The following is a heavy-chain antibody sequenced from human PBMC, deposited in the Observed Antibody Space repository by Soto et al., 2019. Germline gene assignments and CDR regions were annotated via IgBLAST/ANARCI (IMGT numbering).Heavy chain of an antibody. Sequence: GESLKISCTGFGYTFTAFWISWVRQVPGKGLEWMGRIDPGDTYATYSPAFQGHVTISADKATSIAYLQWSSLKASDTAMYFCARIYCTTTTCDSWFDPWGQGTLVTVSS. CDR1: GYTFTAFW. CDR2: IDPGDTYA. V-gene: IGHV5-10-1*01. D-gene: IGHD2-2*01. J-gene: IGHJ5*02. CDR3: ARIYCTTTTCDSWFDP.